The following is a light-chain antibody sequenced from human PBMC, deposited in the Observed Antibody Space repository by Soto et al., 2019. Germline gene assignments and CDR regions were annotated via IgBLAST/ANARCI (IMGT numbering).Light chain of an antibody. J-gene: IGKJ3*01. CDR2: AAT. CDR1: QTISRS. V-gene: IGKV1-39*01. Sequence: DIQMTQSPASLSASLGDKVTIACRTSQTISRSLNWYHHRPGKAPRLLIYAATTLQSGVPSRFSGSGSGTDFNLTISSLQPEDFATYYCQRSFTMPFTFGPGTKLDIK. CDR3: QRSFTMPFT.